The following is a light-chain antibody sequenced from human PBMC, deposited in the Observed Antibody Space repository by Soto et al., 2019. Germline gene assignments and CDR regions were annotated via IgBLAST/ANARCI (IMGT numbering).Light chain of an antibody. Sequence: QSVLTQPPSASGTPGQRVTISCSGSSSNIGRNTVNWYQQLPGTAPKVLIYSDNQRPSGVPDRLSGSKSGTSASLAISGPQSEDEADYYCAAWDDSLNAVVFGGGTKLTVL. CDR3: AAWDDSLNAVV. CDR2: SDN. J-gene: IGLJ2*01. V-gene: IGLV1-44*01. CDR1: SSNIGRNT.